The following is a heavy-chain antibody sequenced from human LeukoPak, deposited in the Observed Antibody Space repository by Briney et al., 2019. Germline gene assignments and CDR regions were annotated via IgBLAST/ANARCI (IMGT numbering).Heavy chain of an antibody. V-gene: IGHV1-46*01. Sequence: ASVKVSCKASGYTFTSYYMHWVRQAPGQGLEWMGIINPSGGSTSYAQKFQGRVTITADESTSTAYMELSSLRSEDTAVYYCARDSGVGTRSGPSWGAFDIWGQGTMVTVSS. CDR3: ARDSGVGTRSGPSWGAFDI. D-gene: IGHD3-3*01. J-gene: IGHJ3*02. CDR2: INPSGGST. CDR1: GYTFTSYY.